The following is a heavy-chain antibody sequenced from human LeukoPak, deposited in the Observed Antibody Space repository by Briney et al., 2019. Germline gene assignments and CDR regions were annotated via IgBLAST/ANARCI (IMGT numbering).Heavy chain of an antibody. CDR3: ARVLTPNYDYVWGSYRPTCFDY. D-gene: IGHD3-16*02. V-gene: IGHV3-13*03. Sequence: GGSLRLSCAACGFTFSSYDMHWVRQATGEGLEWVSAIGTAGDTYYPGSVKGQFTISRENAKNSLYLQMNSLRAGDTAVYYCARVLTPNYDYVWGSYRPTCFDYWGQGTLVTVSS. J-gene: IGHJ4*02. CDR1: GFTFSSYD. CDR2: IGTAGDT.